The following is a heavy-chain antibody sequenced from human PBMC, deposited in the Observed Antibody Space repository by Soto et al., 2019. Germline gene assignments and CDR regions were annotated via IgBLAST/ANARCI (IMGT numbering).Heavy chain of an antibody. CDR1: GFPFNTYW. V-gene: IGHV3-74*01. D-gene: IGHD2-21*02. J-gene: IGHJ4*02. CDR2: INSDGSST. CDR3: ARVVTGTPFDC. Sequence: GGSLRLSCAASGFPFNTYWMHWVRQAPGKGLVWVSRINSDGSSTSYADSVKGRFTISRDNAKNTLYLQMNSLRAEDTAVYYCARVVTGTPFDCWGQGTLVTVSS.